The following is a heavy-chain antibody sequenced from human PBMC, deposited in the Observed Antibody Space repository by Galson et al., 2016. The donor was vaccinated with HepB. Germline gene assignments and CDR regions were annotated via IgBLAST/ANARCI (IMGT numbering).Heavy chain of an antibody. Sequence: SLRLSCAASGFTVGNNYMSWVRQVPGKGLEWASGIYSGGGTYYADSVKGRFTISRDKSKNTLYLQLNSLRAEDTAVYYCQTTNYYNGLAVWGQGTTVTVSS. V-gene: IGHV3-66*01. CDR2: IYSGGGT. J-gene: IGHJ6*02. CDR1: GFTVGNNY. CDR3: QTTNYYNGLAV. D-gene: IGHD4-11*01.